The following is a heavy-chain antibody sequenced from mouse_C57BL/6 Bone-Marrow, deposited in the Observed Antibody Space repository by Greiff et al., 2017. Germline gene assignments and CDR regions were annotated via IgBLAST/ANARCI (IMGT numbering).Heavy chain of an antibody. CDR3: ARDREDYAMDY. V-gene: IGHV10-1*01. J-gene: IGHJ4*01. CDR1: GFSFNTYA. Sequence: EVMLVESGGGLVQPKGSLKLSCAASGFSFNTYAMNWVRQAPGKGLEWVARIRSKSNNYATYYADSVKDRFTISRDDSESMLYLQMNNLKTEDTATYYCARDREDYAMDYWGQGTSVTVSS. D-gene: IGHD3-1*01. CDR2: IRSKSNNYAT.